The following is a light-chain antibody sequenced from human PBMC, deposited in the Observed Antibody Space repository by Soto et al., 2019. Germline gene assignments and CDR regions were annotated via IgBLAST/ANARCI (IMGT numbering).Light chain of an antibody. CDR3: QKRSNRIT. CDR2: DAS. Sequence: EILLTQSPATLSLSPGERATLSCRASQSVGSYLAWYQQKPGQAPRLLIYDASNRATGIPARLSGSGSGTDFTLTISSLEPEDFAVYYCQKRSNRITFGQGTRLEIK. V-gene: IGKV3-11*01. J-gene: IGKJ5*01. CDR1: QSVGSY.